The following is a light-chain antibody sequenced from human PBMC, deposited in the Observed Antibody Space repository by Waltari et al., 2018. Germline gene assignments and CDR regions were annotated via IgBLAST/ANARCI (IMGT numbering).Light chain of an antibody. CDR2: RNN. CDR3: GGWDDNLNGWV. V-gene: IGLV1-47*01. J-gene: IGLJ3*02. Sequence: QSVMTQPPSASGTPGQWVTISCSGSNSNTGNNHVYWYQQLPGAAPKLLIYRNNQRPSGVPDRFSVSKSGTSASLAISGLRSEDEGDYYCGGWDDNLNGWVFGGGTKLTVL. CDR1: NSNTGNNH.